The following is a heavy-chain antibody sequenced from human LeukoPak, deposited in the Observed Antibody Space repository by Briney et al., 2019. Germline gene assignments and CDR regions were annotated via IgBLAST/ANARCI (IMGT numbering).Heavy chain of an antibody. D-gene: IGHD3-22*01. Sequence: PVKPSCKPSGYTFTGYYMQWVRRAPGQGLGWMGWINPNSGGTNYAQKFQGRVTITRDTTISTAYMELSRLRSAGTAVYYCARGRVIVYSSGRLPDYWGQGTLVTVSS. CDR2: INPNSGGT. CDR3: ARGRVIVYSSGRLPDY. CDR1: GYTFTGYY. V-gene: IGHV1-2*02. J-gene: IGHJ4*02.